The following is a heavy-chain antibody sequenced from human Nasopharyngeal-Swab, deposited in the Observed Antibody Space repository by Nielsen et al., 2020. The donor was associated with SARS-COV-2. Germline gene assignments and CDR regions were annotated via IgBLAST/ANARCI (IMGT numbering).Heavy chain of an antibody. CDR1: GYTFPSYG. J-gene: IGHJ4*02. V-gene: IGHV1-18*01. Sequence: ASVNVSCKASGYTFPSYGISWVRQAPGQGLEWMGWISAYNGRTYYAQKFQGRVTMTTDTSTSTAYMDLRSLRSDDTAVYYCARDPRGPDYWGQGTLVTVSS. CDR2: ISAYNGRT. CDR3: ARDPRGPDY. D-gene: IGHD6-25*01.